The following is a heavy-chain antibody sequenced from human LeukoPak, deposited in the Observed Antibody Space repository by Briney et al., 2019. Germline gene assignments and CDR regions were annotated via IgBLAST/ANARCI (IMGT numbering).Heavy chain of an antibody. D-gene: IGHD5-18*01. V-gene: IGHV3-33*06. J-gene: IGHJ4*02. Sequence: GRSLRLSCAASGFTFSSYGMHWVRQAPGKGLEWVAVIWYDGSNKYYADSVKGRFTISRDNSKNTLYLQMNSLRAEDTAVYYCAKGVWGYSYGSYFDYWGQGTLVTVSS. CDR3: AKGVWGYSYGSYFDY. CDR2: IWYDGSNK. CDR1: GFTFSSYG.